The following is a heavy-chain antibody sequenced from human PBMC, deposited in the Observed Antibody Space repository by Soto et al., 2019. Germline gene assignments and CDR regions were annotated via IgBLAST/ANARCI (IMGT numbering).Heavy chain of an antibody. Sequence: SETLSLTCTLSGGSIRSTIYYWAWIRQPPGKGLQWIGSTYHTGSTFYCASLKSRVTMSVDPSKNQFSLNLNAVTAADTAVYYCARHVVVAVGSQGGYSFDSWGQGTLVTVSS. CDR1: GGSIRSTIYY. D-gene: IGHD3-10*01. J-gene: IGHJ4*02. V-gene: IGHV4-39*01. CDR2: TYHTGST. CDR3: ARHVVVAVGSQGGYSFDS.